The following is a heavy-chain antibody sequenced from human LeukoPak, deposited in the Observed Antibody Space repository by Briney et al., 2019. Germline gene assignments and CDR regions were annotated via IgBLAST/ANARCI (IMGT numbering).Heavy chain of an antibody. J-gene: IGHJ4*02. D-gene: IGHD2-21*02. CDR2: IYYSGST. V-gene: IGHV4-59*08. Sequence: PSETLSLTCTVSGGSISSYYWNWIRQPPGKGLEWIGFIYYSGSTNYNPSLKSRVTISVDTSKNQFSLRLSSVTAADTAVYYCARQYCGADCAYDYWGQGTLVTVSS. CDR1: GGSISSYY. CDR3: ARQYCGADCAYDY.